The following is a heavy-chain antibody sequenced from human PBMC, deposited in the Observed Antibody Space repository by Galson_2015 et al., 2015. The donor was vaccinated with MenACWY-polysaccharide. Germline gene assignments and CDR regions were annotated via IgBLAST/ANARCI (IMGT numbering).Heavy chain of an antibody. D-gene: IGHD3/OR15-3a*01. CDR3: ARQEFKWTSTLVAFDI. Sequence: SETLSLTCSVSGGSISSSSYYWGWIRQPPGKGLEWIGSLYYSGTTHYNPSLKSRVTISVDPSNNQFFLKLSSVIGADTAVYYCARQEFKWTSTLVAFDIWGQGTMVTVSS. J-gene: IGHJ3*02. CDR1: GGSISSSSYY. CDR2: LYYSGTT. V-gene: IGHV4-39*01.